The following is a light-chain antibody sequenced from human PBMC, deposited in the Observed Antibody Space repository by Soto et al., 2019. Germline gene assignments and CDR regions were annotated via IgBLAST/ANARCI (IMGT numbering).Light chain of an antibody. V-gene: IGKV3D-15*01. CDR1: LGVSNN. CDR3: QQYDNWPPHT. CDR2: GAS. J-gene: IGKJ2*01. Sequence: EVVMTQTPATMSVSPGEGATLSCRASLGVSNNVAWYQQKPGQAPRLLIYGASTRATDIPARFSGSGSGTEFTLTISSLQSEDFAVYYCQQYDNWPPHTFGQGTKLEIK.